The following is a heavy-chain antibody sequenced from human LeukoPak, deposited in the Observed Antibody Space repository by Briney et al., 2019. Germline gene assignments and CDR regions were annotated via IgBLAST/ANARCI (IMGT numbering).Heavy chain of an antibody. J-gene: IGHJ4*02. Sequence: PSQTLSLTCTVSGGSISSYYWSWNRQPPGKGLEWIANIYHTGSTNYNTSLSSRVTISIDTPKNQFSLKLTSVTAADTAVYYCARRGRNSSGWQDYLWGQGTLVTVSS. CDR2: IYHTGST. D-gene: IGHD6-25*01. CDR3: ARRGRNSSGWQDYL. CDR1: GGSISSYY. V-gene: IGHV4-59*01.